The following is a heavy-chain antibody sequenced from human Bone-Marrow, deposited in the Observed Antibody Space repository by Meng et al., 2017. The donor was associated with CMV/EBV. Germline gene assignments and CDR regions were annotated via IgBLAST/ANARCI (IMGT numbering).Heavy chain of an antibody. CDR2: ISSSSYYI. V-gene: IGHV3-21*01. Sequence: GGPLRLSCAASGFTFSTYPMIWVRQAPGKGLEWVSSISSSSYYIFYGDSVKGRFTVSRDNAKNSLFLQMNSLRAEDTAVYYCARAKDCSSTTCYGDYWGQGTLVTVSS. D-gene: IGHD2-2*01. CDR1: GFTFSTYP. J-gene: IGHJ4*02. CDR3: ARAKDCSSTTCYGDY.